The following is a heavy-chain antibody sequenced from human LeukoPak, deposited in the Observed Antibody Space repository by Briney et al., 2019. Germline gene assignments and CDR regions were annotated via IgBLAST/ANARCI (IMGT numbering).Heavy chain of an antibody. CDR1: GYTFTSYN. Sequence: ASVKVSCKASGYTFTSYNMHWVRQAPGQGLEWMGIINPGGGSTSYAQKFQGRVAMTRDTSTSTAYMELRSLRSDDTAVYYCARDYPDMTFDIWGQGTMVTVSS. V-gene: IGHV1-46*01. CDR2: INPGGGST. J-gene: IGHJ3*02. D-gene: IGHD1-14*01. CDR3: ARDYPDMTFDI.